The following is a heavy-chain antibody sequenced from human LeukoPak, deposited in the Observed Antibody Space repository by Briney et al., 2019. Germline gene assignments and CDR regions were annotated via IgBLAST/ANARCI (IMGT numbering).Heavy chain of an antibody. D-gene: IGHD6-13*01. J-gene: IGHJ4*02. CDR3: ASSMNSYSSSWYYFGD. CDR2: PYYRSNWYN. Sequence: SQTLSLTCALSGDTLSSNRAAWSWIRQSPSRGLEWLARPYYRSNWYNDYAVAVKSRITINPDTFKNQFSLQLNSVAPEDAAVYDCASSMNSYSSSWYYFGDWGQGTLVTVSS. V-gene: IGHV6-1*01. CDR1: GDTLSSNRAA.